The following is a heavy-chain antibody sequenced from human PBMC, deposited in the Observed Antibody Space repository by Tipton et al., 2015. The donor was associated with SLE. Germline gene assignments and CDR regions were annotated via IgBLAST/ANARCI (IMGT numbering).Heavy chain of an antibody. J-gene: IGHJ3*02. CDR3: ARCIAVAWDAAFVI. Sequence: TLSLTCTVSGGSISSSSFYWGWIRQPPGKGQEWSGSIYFSGRTYYNPSLKSRVTISVDTSKNQFSLKLSSVTAADTSVYYCARCIAVAWDAAFVIWGQGTMFTVSS. V-gene: IGHV4-39*01. CDR2: IYFSGRT. D-gene: IGHD6-19*01. CDR1: GGSISSSSFY.